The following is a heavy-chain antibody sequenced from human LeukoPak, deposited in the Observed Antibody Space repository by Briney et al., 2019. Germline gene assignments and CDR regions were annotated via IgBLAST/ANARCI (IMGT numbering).Heavy chain of an antibody. CDR2: IKQDGSEK. Sequence: GGTLRLSCAASGFTFSSYWMSWVRQAPGKGLEWVANIKQDGSEKYYVDSVKGRFTISRDNAKNSLYLQMNSLRAEDTAVYYCARQGFSSSWSYYYYYMDVWGKGTTVTVSS. J-gene: IGHJ6*03. CDR3: ARQGFSSSWSYYYYYMDV. V-gene: IGHV3-7*01. CDR1: GFTFSSYW. D-gene: IGHD6-13*01.